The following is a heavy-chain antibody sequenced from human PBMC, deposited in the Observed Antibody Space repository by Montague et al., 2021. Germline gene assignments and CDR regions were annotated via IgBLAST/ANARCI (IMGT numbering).Heavy chain of an antibody. V-gene: IGHV4-39*01. CDR3: ARSLYCMGGSCYSGFDP. CDR2: TFNTGSS. Sequence: SETLSLTYTVSGGSISSNSYWWAWIRQPPGKGLEYVGTTFNTGSSYYSPSLKSRVTISVDTSKNQFSLRLSAVTAADTAVYYCARSLYCMGGSCYSGFDPWGQGTLVTVSS. J-gene: IGHJ5*02. D-gene: IGHD2-15*01. CDR1: GGSISSNSYW.